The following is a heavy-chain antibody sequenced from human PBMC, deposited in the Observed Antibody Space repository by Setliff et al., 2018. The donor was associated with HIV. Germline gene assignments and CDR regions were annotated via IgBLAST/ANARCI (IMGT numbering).Heavy chain of an antibody. D-gene: IGHD2-15*01. J-gene: IGHJ4*02. CDR1: GGSISSADHH. CDR2: IYYSGTT. CDR3: AIVPQLYCRAGSCYVGCVDH. Sequence: SETLSLTCTVSGGSISSADHHWSWIRQPPGKGLEWIGYIYYSGTTYYNPSLKSRLTISVDTSKNQFSLNLSSVTAADTAVYYCAIVPQLYCRAGSCYVGCVDHWGQGSLVTVSS. V-gene: IGHV4-30-4*01.